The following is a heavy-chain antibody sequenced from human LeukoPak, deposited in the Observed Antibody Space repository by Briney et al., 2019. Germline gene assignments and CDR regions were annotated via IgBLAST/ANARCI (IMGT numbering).Heavy chain of an antibody. J-gene: IGHJ3*02. CDR1: GFTFSSYS. Sequence: GSLRLSCAAAGFTFSSYSMNWVRQARGKGREWIGSIYYSGPTSSNPSLKSRVTISVATSKTQFSLKLSSVTAADTAVYYCAREEGIAPKAFDIWGQGTMVTVSS. D-gene: IGHD6-13*01. V-gene: IGHV4-39*07. CDR3: AREEGIAPKAFDI. CDR2: IYYSGPT.